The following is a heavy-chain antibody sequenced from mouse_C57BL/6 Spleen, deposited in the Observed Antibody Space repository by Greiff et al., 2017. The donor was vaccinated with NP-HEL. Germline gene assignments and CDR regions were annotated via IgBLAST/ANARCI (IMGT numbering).Heavy chain of an antibody. V-gene: IGHV3-6*01. Sequence: ESGPGLVKPSQSLSLTCSVTGYSITSGYYWNWIRQFPGNKLEWMGYISYDGSNNYNQSLKNRISITRDTSKNQFFLKLNSVTTEDTATYYCAREGYDGYYRFAYWGQGTLVTVSA. CDR3: AREGYDGYYRFAY. J-gene: IGHJ3*01. CDR1: GYSITSGYY. CDR2: ISYDGSN. D-gene: IGHD2-3*01.